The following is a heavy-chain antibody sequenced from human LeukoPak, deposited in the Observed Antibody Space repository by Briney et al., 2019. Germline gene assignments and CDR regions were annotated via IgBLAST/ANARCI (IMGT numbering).Heavy chain of an antibody. J-gene: IGHJ5*02. D-gene: IGHD3-10*01. Sequence: PGGSLRLSCAASGFTFSSYAMSWVRQAPGKGLECVSAIRGSGGSTYYADSVKGRFTISRDNSKNTLYLQMNSLRAEDTAVYYCAKDQLLLWFGELLPNWFDPWGQGTLVTVSS. CDR1: GFTFSSYA. V-gene: IGHV3-23*01. CDR2: IRGSGGST. CDR3: AKDQLLLWFGELLPNWFDP.